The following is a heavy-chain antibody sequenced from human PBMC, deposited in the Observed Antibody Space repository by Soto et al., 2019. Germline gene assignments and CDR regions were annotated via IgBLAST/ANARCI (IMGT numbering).Heavy chain of an antibody. J-gene: IGHJ4*02. V-gene: IGHV5-51*01. Sequence: GESLKISCKGSGYNSTTFWIGWVRQMPGKGLEWMGIIYPGDSETKYSPDFEGQVTISADRSTNTAYLQWRSLRASDTAMYYCARLGFPGAIYFDSWGLGTLVTVSS. CDR3: ARLGFPGAIYFDS. CDR1: GYNSTTFW. CDR2: IYPGDSET.